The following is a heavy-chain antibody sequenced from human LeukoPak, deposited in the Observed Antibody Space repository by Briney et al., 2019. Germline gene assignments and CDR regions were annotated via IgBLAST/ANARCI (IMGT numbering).Heavy chain of an antibody. D-gene: IGHD1-26*01. CDR1: GDSINTGY. Sequence: SSETLSLTCTVSGDSINTGYWNWIRQPPERELEWIGYIYNRGRPNCNPSLKSRVTISMDTSKNQLSLKMASVTAADTAVYYCARLIGGVGARRFDFWGQGTLVTVSS. J-gene: IGHJ4*02. CDR2: IYNRGRP. CDR3: ARLIGGVGARRFDF. V-gene: IGHV4-4*09.